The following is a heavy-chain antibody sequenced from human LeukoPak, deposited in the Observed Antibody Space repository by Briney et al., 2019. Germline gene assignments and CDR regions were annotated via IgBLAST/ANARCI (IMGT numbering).Heavy chain of an antibody. V-gene: IGHV3-74*01. Sequence: GGSLRLSCAASGFTFSDYWMFWVRQGPGKGLVWVARISGDGTSTSYADSVRGRFTVSRDTAKSTLLLQMNSLRVEDTAMYFCTRYRPSYGGLFDHWGQGSLVTVSS. D-gene: IGHD5-18*01. CDR3: TRYRPSYGGLFDH. J-gene: IGHJ4*02. CDR2: ISGDGTST. CDR1: GFTFSDYW.